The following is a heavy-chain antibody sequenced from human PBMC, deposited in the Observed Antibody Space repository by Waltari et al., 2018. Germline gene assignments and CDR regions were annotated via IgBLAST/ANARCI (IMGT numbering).Heavy chain of an antibody. CDR1: GFTFSSSW. D-gene: IGHD2-8*01. CDR3: ARGGVSY. J-gene: IGHJ4*02. Sequence: EVQLVESGGDLVQPGGSLRLSCAASGFTFSSSWMQWVRQAPGKGLACVATINPDGSQKYPMDSVKGRFIISRDNAKNSLFLQMNSLSVEDTAVYYCARGGVSYWVQGTLVTVSS. CDR2: INPDGSQK. V-gene: IGHV3-7*01.